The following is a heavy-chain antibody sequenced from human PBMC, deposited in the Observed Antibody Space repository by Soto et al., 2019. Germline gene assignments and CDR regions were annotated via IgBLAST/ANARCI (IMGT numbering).Heavy chain of an antibody. Sequence: EVQLLESGGNLVQPGGSLRLSCAASGFTFSSYAMSWVRQAPGKGLEWVSTVGVSGATTYYTDSVKGRFTISRDNSNNTLFLQMHSLRAEDTAIYYCAKFRAGLGSQTDSWGQGTLVTGSS. CDR3: AKFRAGLGSQTDS. CDR2: VGVSGATT. V-gene: IGHV3-23*01. CDR1: GFTFSSYA. J-gene: IGHJ4*02. D-gene: IGHD3-10*01.